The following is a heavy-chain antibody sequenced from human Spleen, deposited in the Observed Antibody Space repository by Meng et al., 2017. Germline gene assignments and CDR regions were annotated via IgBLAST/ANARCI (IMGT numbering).Heavy chain of an antibody. J-gene: IGHJ3*01. CDR2: ISTSGGSS. CDR3: AGCSGGSCYSGFGD. CDR1: GFTFSSYS. D-gene: IGHD2-15*01. Sequence: GGSLRLSCAASGFTFSSYSMNWVRQAPGKGLEWVSDISTSGGSSKYADSVKGRFTISRDNSKNTLYLQMNSLRAEDTAVYYCAGCSGGSCYSGFGDWGQGTMVTVSS. V-gene: IGHV3-23*01.